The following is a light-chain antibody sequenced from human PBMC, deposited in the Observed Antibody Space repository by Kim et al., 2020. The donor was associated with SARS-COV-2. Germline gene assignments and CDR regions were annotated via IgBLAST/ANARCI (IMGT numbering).Light chain of an antibody. V-gene: IGKV3-20*01. Sequence: PGGRAPRSGRASQGVSSNSFVWYQQKPGQAPRLPIHGASIRATGIPDRFSGSGSGTDFTLSISRLEPEDFAVYYCQQCVDSSMYTFGQGTKLEI. CDR3: QQCVDSSMYT. CDR2: GAS. CDR1: QGVSSNS. J-gene: IGKJ2*01.